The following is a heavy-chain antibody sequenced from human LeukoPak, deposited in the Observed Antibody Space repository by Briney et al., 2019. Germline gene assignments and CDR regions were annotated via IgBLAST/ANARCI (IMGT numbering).Heavy chain of an antibody. CDR1: GCSISSGDYY. D-gene: IGHD2-15*01. CDR2: IYYSGST. J-gene: IGHJ4*02. CDR3: ATANFDCSGGSCYSYYFDY. V-gene: IGHV4-30-4*01. Sequence: SETLSLTCTVSGCSISSGDYYWIWIRQPPGKGLEWIGYIYYSGSTYYNPSLKSRVTISVDTSKNQFSLKLSSVTAADTAVYYCATANFDCSGGSCYSYYFDYWGQGTLVTVSS.